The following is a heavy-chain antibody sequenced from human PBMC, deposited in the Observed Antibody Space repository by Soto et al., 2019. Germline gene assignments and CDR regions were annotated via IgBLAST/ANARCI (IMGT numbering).Heavy chain of an antibody. CDR3: ARESKGGYDYFHAWDY. CDR1: GGTFSSYA. J-gene: IGHJ4*02. Sequence: SVKVSCKASGGTFSSYAISWVRQAPGQGLEWMGGIIPIFGTANYAQKFQGRVTITADESTSTAYMELSSLRSEDTAVYYCARESKGGYDYFHAWDYWGQGTLVTVSS. CDR2: IIPIFGTA. V-gene: IGHV1-69*13. D-gene: IGHD5-12*01.